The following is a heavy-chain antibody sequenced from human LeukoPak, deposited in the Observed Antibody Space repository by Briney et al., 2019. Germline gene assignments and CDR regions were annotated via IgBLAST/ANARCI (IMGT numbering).Heavy chain of an antibody. D-gene: IGHD3-10*01. J-gene: IGHJ4*02. CDR3: ARHRGSGSPYFDY. V-gene: IGHV4-59*08. CDR2: IYYSAST. CDR1: GDSNINYY. Sequence: PSESLSLTRTVSGDSNINYYRRWVRQSPGRGRGWIAYIYYSASTKYTPSLKSRVTISIDTSKNQFSMKLSSVTAADTAVYYCARHRGSGSPYFDYWGQGTLVTVSS.